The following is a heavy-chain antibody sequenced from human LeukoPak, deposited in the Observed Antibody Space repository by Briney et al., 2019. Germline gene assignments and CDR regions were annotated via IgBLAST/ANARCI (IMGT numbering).Heavy chain of an antibody. Sequence: PSETLSLTCTVSGGSISSSSYYWGWIRQPPGKGLEWIGSIYYSGSTYYSPSLKSRVTISVDTSKNQFSLKLSSVTAADTAVYYCARQTFPYYDFWSGYYGYFDYWGQGTLVTVSS. CDR1: GGSISSSSYY. CDR2: IYYSGST. CDR3: ARQTFPYYDFWSGYYGYFDY. V-gene: IGHV4-39*01. J-gene: IGHJ4*02. D-gene: IGHD3-3*01.